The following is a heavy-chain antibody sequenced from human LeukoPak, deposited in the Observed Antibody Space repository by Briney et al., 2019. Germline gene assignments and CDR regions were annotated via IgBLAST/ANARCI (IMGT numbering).Heavy chain of an antibody. V-gene: IGHV3-64D*06. CDR1: GFPFSSFG. D-gene: IGHD2-8*01. CDR3: LGPILNDWFDP. J-gene: IGHJ5*02. CDR2: ISNNGAST. Sequence: GGSLRLSCSASGFPFSSFGMHWVRQAPGKGLEYVSTISNNGASTYYADSVKGRFSISRDNSKNTLYLQMSSLRAEDTAVYYCLGPILNDWFDPWGQGTLVTVSS.